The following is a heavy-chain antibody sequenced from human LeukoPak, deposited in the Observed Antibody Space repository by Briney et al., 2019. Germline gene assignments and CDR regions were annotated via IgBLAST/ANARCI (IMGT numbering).Heavy chain of an antibody. J-gene: IGHJ4*02. V-gene: IGHV4-59*01. CDR1: GGSISSFY. D-gene: IGHD1-26*01. CDR2: IYYSGNT. Sequence: SETLSLTCPVSGGSISSFYWSWTRQPPGKGLEWIGYIYYSGNTNYNPSLKNQVTISVDTSKNQFCLKLSSVTAADTAVYYCARGYSGSYGRFDYWGQGTLATVSS. CDR3: ARGYSGSYGRFDY.